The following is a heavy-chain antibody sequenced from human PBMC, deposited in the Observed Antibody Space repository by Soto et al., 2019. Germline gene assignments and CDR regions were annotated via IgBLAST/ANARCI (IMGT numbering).Heavy chain of an antibody. V-gene: IGHV4-61*01. Sequence: SETLSLTCTVSGGSVSSGSYYWSWLRQPPGKGLEWIGYIYYSGSTNYNPSLKSRVTISVDTSKNQFSLKLSSVTAADTAVYYCARQARIAVAHNRYYFDYWGQGTLVTVSS. J-gene: IGHJ4*02. CDR1: GGSVSSGSYY. CDR2: IYYSGST. D-gene: IGHD6-19*01. CDR3: ARQARIAVAHNRYYFDY.